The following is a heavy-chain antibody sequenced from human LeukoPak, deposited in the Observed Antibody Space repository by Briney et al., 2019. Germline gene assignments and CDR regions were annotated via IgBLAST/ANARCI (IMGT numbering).Heavy chain of an antibody. D-gene: IGHD1-26*01. CDR1: GYTFTGYY. Sequence: ASVKVPCKASGYTFTGYYMHWVRQAPGQGLEWMGWINPNTGGTNYAQRFQGRVTMTRDTSISTAYMELSRLRSDDTAVYYCATFAGEHQAPFDYWGQGTLVTVSS. V-gene: IGHV1-2*02. CDR3: ATFAGEHQAPFDY. CDR2: INPNTGGT. J-gene: IGHJ4*02.